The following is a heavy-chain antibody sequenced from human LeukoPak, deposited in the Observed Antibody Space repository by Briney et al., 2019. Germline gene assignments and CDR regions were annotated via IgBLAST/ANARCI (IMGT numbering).Heavy chain of an antibody. CDR2: IYYSGST. Sequence: SETLSLTCTVSGGSISSYYWSWIRQPPGKGLEWIGYIYYSGSTNYNPSLKSRVTISVDTSKNQFSLKLSSVTAAGTAVYYCARDAGTTGTAPFYYYGMDVWGKGTTATVSS. V-gene: IGHV4-59*01. J-gene: IGHJ6*04. CDR1: GGSISSYY. CDR3: ARDAGTTGTAPFYYYGMDV. D-gene: IGHD1-1*01.